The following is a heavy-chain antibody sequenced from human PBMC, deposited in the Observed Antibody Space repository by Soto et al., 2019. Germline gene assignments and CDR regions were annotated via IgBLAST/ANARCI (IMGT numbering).Heavy chain of an antibody. CDR3: ARHRAAAAPTVGPVDY. CDR1: GGSISSSSYY. CDR2: IYYSGST. V-gene: IGHV4-39*01. J-gene: IGHJ4*02. D-gene: IGHD6-13*01. Sequence: PSETLSLTCTVSGGSISSSSYYCGWIRQPPGKGLEWIESIYYSGSTYYNPSLKSRVTISVDTSKNQFSLKLSSVTAADTAVYYCARHRAAAAPTVGPVDYWGQGTLVTVSS.